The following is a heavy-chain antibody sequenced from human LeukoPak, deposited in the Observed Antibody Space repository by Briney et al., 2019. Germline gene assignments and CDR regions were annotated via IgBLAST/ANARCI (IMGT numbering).Heavy chain of an antibody. CDR1: GFTFSTYW. V-gene: IGHV3-74*01. Sequence: GGPLRLSCAASGFTFSTYWMHWVRQAPGKGLVWVSRIKSDGSTDYADSVKGRFTISRDNAKNTVSLQMNSLRPEDTGVYYCARAPSEIGGYYPEYFRHWGQGTLVTVSS. CDR3: ARAPSEIGGYYPEYFRH. CDR2: IKSDGST. D-gene: IGHD3-22*01. J-gene: IGHJ1*01.